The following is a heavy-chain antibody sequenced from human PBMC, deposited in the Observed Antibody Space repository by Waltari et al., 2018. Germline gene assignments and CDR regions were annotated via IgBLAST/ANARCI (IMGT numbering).Heavy chain of an antibody. J-gene: IGHJ4*02. CDR2: IKKDGTGE. CDR3: ARDHWFSLDL. Sequence: EVHVVKSGSGLVEPGGSLRLTLVATGFTFGDSGVPRVRQAPGKELEWVAKIKKDGTGEMYVDSVKCRFTTSKDNTKNSVFLQMNRLSAEDTAVYYCARDHWFSLDLWGQGTLVTVSS. CDR1: GFTFGDSG. V-gene: IGHV3-7*01. D-gene: IGHD3-9*01.